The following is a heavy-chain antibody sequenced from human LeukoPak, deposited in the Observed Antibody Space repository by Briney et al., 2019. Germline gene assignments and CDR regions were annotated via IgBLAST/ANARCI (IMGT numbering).Heavy chain of an antibody. CDR2: IDWDDDK. CDR3: ARNTDY. V-gene: IGHV2-70*04. CDR1: GFSLSTSGMR. J-gene: IGHJ4*02. Sequence: ESGLTLVNPAQTLTLTCTFSGFSLSTSGMRVSWIRQPPGKALEWLARIDWDDDKFYTTSLKTRLTISKDTSKNQVVLTMTNMDPVDTATYYCARNTDYWGQGTLVTVSS. D-gene: IGHD5-18*01.